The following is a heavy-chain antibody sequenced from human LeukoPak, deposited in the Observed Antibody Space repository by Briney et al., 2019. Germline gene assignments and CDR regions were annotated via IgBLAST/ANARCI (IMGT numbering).Heavy chain of an antibody. D-gene: IGHD4-17*01. Sequence: GASVKVSCKASGGTFSSYAISWVRQAPGQGLEWMGGIIPIFGTANYAQKFQGRVTVTTDESTSTAYMELSSLRSEDTAVYYCASHDYGDYYFDYWGQGTLVTVSS. CDR3: ASHDYGDYYFDY. J-gene: IGHJ4*02. V-gene: IGHV1-69*05. CDR2: IIPIFGTA. CDR1: GGTFSSYA.